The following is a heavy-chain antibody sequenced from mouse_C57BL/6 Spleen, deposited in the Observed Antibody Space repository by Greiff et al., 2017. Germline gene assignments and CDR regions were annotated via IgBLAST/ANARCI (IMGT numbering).Heavy chain of an antibody. CDR3: ARDRVLSFAY. V-gene: IGHV1-26*01. J-gene: IGHJ3*01. Sequence: EVQLQQSGPELVKPGASVKISCKASGYTFTDYYMNWVKQSHGKSLEWIGDINPNNGGTSYNQKFKGKATLTVDKSSSTAYMELRSLTSEDSAVYYCARDRVLSFAYWGQGTLVTVSA. CDR2: INPNNGGT. CDR1: GYTFTDYY. D-gene: IGHD6-5*01.